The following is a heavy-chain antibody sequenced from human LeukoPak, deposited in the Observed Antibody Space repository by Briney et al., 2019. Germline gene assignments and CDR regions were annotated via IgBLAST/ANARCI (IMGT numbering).Heavy chain of an antibody. V-gene: IGHV3-53*01. CDR1: GFTVSSNY. CDR2: IYSGGSS. CDR3: ARYYYDDSVYYHYSFDY. Sequence: GGSLRLSCAASGFTVSSNYMSWVRQAPGKGLEWVSVIYSGGSSYYADSVRGRFTISRDNSKNTLYLQMNSLRAEDTAVYYCARYYYDDSVYYHYSFDYWGQGTLVTVSS. J-gene: IGHJ4*02. D-gene: IGHD3-22*01.